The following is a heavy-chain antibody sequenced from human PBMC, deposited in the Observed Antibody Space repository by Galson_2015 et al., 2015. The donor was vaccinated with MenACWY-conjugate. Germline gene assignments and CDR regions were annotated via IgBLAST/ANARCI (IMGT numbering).Heavy chain of an antibody. Sequence: SLRLSCAASGFTFSSYSMNWVRQAPGKGLEWVSSISSSSSYIYYADSVKGRFTISRDNAKNSLYLQMNSLRAEDTAVYYCARHTTVTKYYFDYWGQGTLVTVSS. J-gene: IGHJ4*02. CDR3: ARHTTVTKYYFDY. V-gene: IGHV3-21*01. D-gene: IGHD4-17*01. CDR2: ISSSSSYI. CDR1: GFTFSSYS.